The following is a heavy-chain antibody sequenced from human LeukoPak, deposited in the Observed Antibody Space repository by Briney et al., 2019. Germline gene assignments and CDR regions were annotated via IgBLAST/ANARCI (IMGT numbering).Heavy chain of an antibody. Sequence: GGSLRLSCAASGFTFSTYGMHWVRQAPGKGLEWVAFARFDEGNRYHADSVKGRFTISRDSSKNTLYIQMNSLRVEDTALYYCVGYGGNSFWGQGTLVTVSS. CDR3: VGYGGNSF. J-gene: IGHJ4*02. CDR2: ARFDEGNR. V-gene: IGHV3-30*02. CDR1: GFTFSTYG. D-gene: IGHD4-23*01.